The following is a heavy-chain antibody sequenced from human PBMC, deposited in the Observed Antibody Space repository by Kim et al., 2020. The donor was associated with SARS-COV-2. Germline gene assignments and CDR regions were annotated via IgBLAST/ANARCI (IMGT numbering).Heavy chain of an antibody. V-gene: IGHV3-30-3*01. CDR2: ISYDGSNK. J-gene: IGHJ4*01. CDR1: GFTFSSYA. D-gene: IGHD2-15*01. Sequence: GGSLRLSCAASGFTFSSYAMHWVRQAPGKGLEWVAVISYDGSNKYYADSVKGRFTISRDNSKNTLYLQMNSLRAEDTAVYYCSTDMVVAATPDYCAHGT. CDR3: STDMVVAATPDY.